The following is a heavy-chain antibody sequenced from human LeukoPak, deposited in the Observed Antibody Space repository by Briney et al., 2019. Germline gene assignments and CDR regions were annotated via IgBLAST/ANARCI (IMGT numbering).Heavy chain of an antibody. CDR3: AKDETGFLNYFHY. D-gene: IGHD3-3*01. CDR2: IDSSGTKT. J-gene: IGHJ4*02. V-gene: IGHV3-23*01. Sequence: GGSLRLSCAASGFTFSSYTMSWVRQAPGNGLAWVSGIDSSGTKTTYADSVKGRFTISRDNPRNTLYLQMNSLRAEDTAVYYCAKDETGFLNYFHYWGQGALVTVSS. CDR1: GFTFSSYT.